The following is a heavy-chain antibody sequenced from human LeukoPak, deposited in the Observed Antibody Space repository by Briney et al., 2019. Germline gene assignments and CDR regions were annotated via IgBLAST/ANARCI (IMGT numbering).Heavy chain of an antibody. D-gene: IGHD5-24*01. CDR1: GASISSYY. CDR2: IYSSRS. Sequence: PSETLSLTCTVSGASISSYYWSWIRQPAGKGLEWIGRIYSSRSIYNPSLKSRVTMSVDTSKNQFSLKLSSVTAADTAVYYCARSGGGYNYAFDIWGQGTMVTVSS. V-gene: IGHV4-4*07. CDR3: ARSGGGYNYAFDI. J-gene: IGHJ3*02.